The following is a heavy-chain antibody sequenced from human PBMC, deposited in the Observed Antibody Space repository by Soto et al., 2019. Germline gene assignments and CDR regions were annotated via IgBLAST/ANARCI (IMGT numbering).Heavy chain of an antibody. CDR2: IYYSGST. CDR3: ARHHQQLVLDP. CDR1: GGSISSSSYY. D-gene: IGHD6-13*01. J-gene: IGHJ5*02. Sequence: PEETLSLTCTVSGGSISSSSYYWGWIRQPPGKGLEWIGSIYYSGSTYYNPSLKSRVTISVDTSKNQFSLKLSSVTAADTAVYYCARHHQQLVLDPWGQGTLVTVSS. V-gene: IGHV4-39*01.